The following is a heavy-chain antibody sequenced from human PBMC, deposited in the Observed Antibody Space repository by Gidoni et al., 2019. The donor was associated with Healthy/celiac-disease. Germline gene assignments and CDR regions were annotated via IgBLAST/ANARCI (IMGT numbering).Heavy chain of an antibody. Sequence: QVKLQEPGPGPVKPSQTRSLTGTVAGGSISSGSYYWSWIRRPAGKGLEWLGRIYTSGSTNYNPSLKRRVTISVDTSKNQFSLKLSSVTAADTAVYYCARITIFGVVNYWGQGTLVTVSS. CDR3: ARITIFGVVNY. V-gene: IGHV4-61*02. D-gene: IGHD3-3*01. CDR2: IYTSGST. J-gene: IGHJ4*02. CDR1: GGSISSGSYY.